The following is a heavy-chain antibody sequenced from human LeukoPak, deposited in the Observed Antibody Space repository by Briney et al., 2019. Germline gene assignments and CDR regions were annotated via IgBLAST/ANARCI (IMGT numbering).Heavy chain of an antibody. CDR2: ISSSGSTI. V-gene: IGHV3-48*03. CDR1: GFTFSSYE. J-gene: IGHJ4*02. Sequence: GGSLRLSCAASGFTFSSYEMNWVRQAPGKGLEWVSYISSSGSTIYYADSVKGRFTISRDNAKNSLYLQMNSLRAEDTAVYYCARRITMVRGSHFDYWGRGTLVTVSS. CDR3: ARRITMVRGSHFDY. D-gene: IGHD3-10*01.